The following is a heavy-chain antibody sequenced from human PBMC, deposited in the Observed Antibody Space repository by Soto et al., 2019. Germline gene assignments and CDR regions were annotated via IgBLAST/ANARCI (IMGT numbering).Heavy chain of an antibody. V-gene: IGHV3-30*18. J-gene: IGHJ4*02. CDR1: GFTFSSYG. Sequence: QVQLVESGGGVVQPGRSLRLSCAASGFTFSSYGMHWVRQAPGKGLEWVALISYDGSNKYYADSVKGRFTISRDNSKYTLHLQMSSLGAGDTAVYYCAKDRVKVDVYTFDYWGQGTLVTFSS. CDR2: ISYDGSNK. D-gene: IGHD3-10*01. CDR3: AKDRVKVDVYTFDY.